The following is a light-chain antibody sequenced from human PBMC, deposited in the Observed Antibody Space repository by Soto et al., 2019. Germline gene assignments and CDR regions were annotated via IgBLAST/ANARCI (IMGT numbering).Light chain of an antibody. CDR3: AAWDDSLSAIYV. CDR1: SSNIGSNY. V-gene: IGLV1-47*01. J-gene: IGLJ1*01. Sequence: QSSLTQPPSASGTPGQRVTISCSGSSSNIGSNYVYWYQQLPGTAPKLLIYRNNQRPSGVPERFSGSKSGTSASLATSGLRSEDEADYYCAAWDDSLSAIYVFGTGTKV. CDR2: RNN.